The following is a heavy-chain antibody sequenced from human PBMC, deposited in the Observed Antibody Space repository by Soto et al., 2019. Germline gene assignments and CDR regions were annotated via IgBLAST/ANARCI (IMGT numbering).Heavy chain of an antibody. CDR2: VSSSSTYI. Sequence: EVQLVDSGGGLVKPGGSLRLSCAASGFTFSSYSMNWVRLAPGKGLEWVSSVSSSSTYIYYVDSVKGRFIISRDNAENSLFLQMNSLRAEDTAVYYCAREGYYYGMDVWGQGTTVTVSS. CDR3: AREGYYYGMDV. V-gene: IGHV3-21*01. J-gene: IGHJ6*02. CDR1: GFTFSSYS.